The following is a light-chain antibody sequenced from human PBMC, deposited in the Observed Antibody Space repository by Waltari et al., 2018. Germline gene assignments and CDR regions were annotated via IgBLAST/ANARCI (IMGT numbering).Light chain of an antibody. CDR1: QNVGHS. J-gene: IGKJ2*01. CDR2: SAC. Sequence: DIQMTQSPSTLSASVGDRVTITCRASQNVGHSLAWHQQKPGKAPKLLIYSACSLENEVPSRFSGSGSGTEFTLTISSLQPDDLATYYCQQYEGYSTFGQGTKVEIK. CDR3: QQYEGYST. V-gene: IGKV1-5*03.